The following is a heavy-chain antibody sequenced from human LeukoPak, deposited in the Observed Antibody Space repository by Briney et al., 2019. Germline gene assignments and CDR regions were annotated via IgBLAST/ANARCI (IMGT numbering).Heavy chain of an antibody. CDR1: GFTFSIYG. V-gene: IGHV3-30*02. J-gene: IGHJ4*02. D-gene: IGHD3-22*01. Sequence: GGSLRLSCTASGFTFSIYGMHWVRQAPGKRLEWVAFIRYDGSNKYYADSVKGRFTISRDNSKNTLYLQMNSLRAEDTAVYYCAKEKKYYYDGSGYPGYDYWGQGTLVTVSP. CDR3: AKEKKYYYDGSGYPGYDY. CDR2: IRYDGSNK.